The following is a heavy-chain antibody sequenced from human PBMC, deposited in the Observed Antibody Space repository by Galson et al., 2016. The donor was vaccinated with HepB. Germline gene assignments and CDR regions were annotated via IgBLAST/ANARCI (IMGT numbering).Heavy chain of an antibody. CDR3: ARVRCTPFRCQNWFDP. V-gene: IGHV6-1*01. J-gene: IGHJ5*02. CDR1: GDSVSSNSAA. Sequence: CAITGDSVSSNSAAWTWISQSPLRGLEWLGRTYYRYKWYNDYEESVKSRISIHPDTANNQFSLQLNSVTPEDTAVYYCARVRCTPFRCQNWFDPWGQGTLVTVSS. D-gene: IGHD2/OR15-2a*01. CDR2: TYYRYKWYN.